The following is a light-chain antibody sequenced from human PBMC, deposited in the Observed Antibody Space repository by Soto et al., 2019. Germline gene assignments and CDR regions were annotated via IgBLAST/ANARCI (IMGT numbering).Light chain of an antibody. CDR1: QGISNY. CDR3: QEYKTAPFI. V-gene: IGKV1-27*01. J-gene: IGKJ3*01. Sequence: DIQMTQSPSSLSAFVGDRVTITCRASQGISNYLAWYQQKPGRVPTLLIYAASTLRSGVPSRFSGSGSGTDFTLTINSLQPEDVASYYCQEYKTAPFIFGPGTKVDIK. CDR2: AAS.